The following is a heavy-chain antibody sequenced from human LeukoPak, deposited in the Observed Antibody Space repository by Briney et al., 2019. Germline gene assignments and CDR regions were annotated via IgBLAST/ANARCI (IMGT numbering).Heavy chain of an antibody. CDR2: LTWNSNII. V-gene: IGHV3-9*01. J-gene: IGHJ4*02. CDR3: AKGYGDSSRSPYDF. CDR1: VLTFHHYV. D-gene: IGHD3-22*01. Sequence: GGSLRLSCEASVLTFHHYVMHWVRLPPGKGLEWVSGLTWNSNIIGYAHSVKGRFSISRDNAKNSHYLHMTSLRLEDTALYYCAKGYGDSSRSPYDFWGRGTLVSVSS.